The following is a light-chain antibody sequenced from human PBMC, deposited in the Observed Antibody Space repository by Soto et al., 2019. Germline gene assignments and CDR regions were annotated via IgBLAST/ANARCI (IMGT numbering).Light chain of an antibody. CDR2: GAS. V-gene: IGKV3-20*01. CDR3: QVYGRSGKA. CDR1: QSVTPNF. J-gene: IGKJ1*01. Sequence: EIVLTQSPGTLSLSPGERATLSCRASQSVTPNFLAWYQQKPGQAPRLLISGASSRATGIPDRFSGSGSGTDFTLTISRLESEDFAVYYWQVYGRSGKAVGQGTKVDIK.